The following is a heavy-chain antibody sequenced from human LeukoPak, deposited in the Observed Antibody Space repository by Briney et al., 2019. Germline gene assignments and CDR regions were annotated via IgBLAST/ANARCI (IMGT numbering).Heavy chain of an antibody. Sequence: QAGGSLRLSCAASGFTFSDFGMHWVRQAPGRGLEWVALIRSDGSNKYYAESVKGRFTISRDSSKNTLFLQMNSLRVEDTAVYYCARMYYYDSSGYFDYWGQGTLVTVSS. CDR3: ARMYYYDSSGYFDY. CDR2: IRSDGSNK. CDR1: GFTFSDFG. J-gene: IGHJ4*02. V-gene: IGHV3-30*02. D-gene: IGHD3-22*01.